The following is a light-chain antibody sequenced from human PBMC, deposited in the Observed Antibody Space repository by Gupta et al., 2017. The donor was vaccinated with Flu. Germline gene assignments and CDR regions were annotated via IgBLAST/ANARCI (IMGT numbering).Light chain of an antibody. CDR2: GAS. Sequence: EIVLTQSPGTLSSSPGERVTLSCRASQNVRKRYVAWYQQKPGQTHRLLIYGASTTASGIPDRFSGSGSGTDFTLTITRLEPEDFAVYYCQQYGSSPRTFGQGTRVEI. CDR1: QNVRKRY. J-gene: IGKJ1*01. CDR3: QQYGSSPRT. V-gene: IGKV3-20*01.